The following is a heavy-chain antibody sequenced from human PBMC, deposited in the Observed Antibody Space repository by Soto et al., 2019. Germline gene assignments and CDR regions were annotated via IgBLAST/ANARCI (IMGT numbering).Heavy chain of an antibody. J-gene: IGHJ3*02. V-gene: IGHV3-53*01. Sequence: PGGSLRLSCEAFGFTVSGKKYVAWVRQAPGKGLEWVSALYDLDGTYYADSVKGRFTTSSDSSRTTVYLQMNSLRPDDTAVYSCATWHLQEHAYDIWGQGTMGTVSS. D-gene: IGHD1-1*01. CDR3: ATWHLQEHAYDI. CDR2: LYDLDGT. CDR1: GFTVSGKKY.